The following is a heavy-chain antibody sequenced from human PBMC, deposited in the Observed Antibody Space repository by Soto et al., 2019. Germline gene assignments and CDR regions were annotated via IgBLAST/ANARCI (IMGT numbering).Heavy chain of an antibody. J-gene: IGHJ6*02. CDR1: GGTFSSYA. V-gene: IGHV1-69*13. CDR2: IIPIFGTA. D-gene: IGHD3-9*01. Sequence: ASVKVSCKASGGTFSSYAISWVRQAPGQGLEWMGGIIPIFGTANYAQKFQGRVTITADEFTSTAYMELSSLRSEDTAVYYCARELDYDILTGYSPEPAYYYYGMNVWGQGTTVTVSS. CDR3: ARELDYDILTGYSPEPAYYYYGMNV.